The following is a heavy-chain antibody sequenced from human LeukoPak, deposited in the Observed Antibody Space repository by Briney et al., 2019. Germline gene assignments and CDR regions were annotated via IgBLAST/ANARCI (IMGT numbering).Heavy chain of an antibody. Sequence: PSETLSLTCTVSGGSISSSSYYWGWIRQPPGKGLEWIGSIYYSGSTYYNPSVKSRVTIFVDTSKNQFSLRLSSVTAADTAVYFCARAQYYYDSSGYADYWGQGTLVTVSS. V-gene: IGHV4-39*07. CDR1: GGSISSSSYY. J-gene: IGHJ4*02. CDR3: ARAQYYYDSSGYADY. D-gene: IGHD3-22*01. CDR2: IYYSGST.